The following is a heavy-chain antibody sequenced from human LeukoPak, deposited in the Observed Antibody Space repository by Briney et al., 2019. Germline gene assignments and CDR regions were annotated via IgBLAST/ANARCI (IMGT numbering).Heavy chain of an antibody. Sequence: GGSLRLSCAASGFTFSSYSMNWVRQAPGKGLEWVSSTSGSSSYIYYADSVTGRFTISRDNAKNSLYLQMNSLRAEDTAVYYCARDDYDILGVIRQTLYYFDYWGQGTLVTVSS. D-gene: IGHD3-9*01. CDR3: ARDDYDILGVIRQTLYYFDY. V-gene: IGHV3-21*01. CDR1: GFTFSSYS. CDR2: TSGSSSYI. J-gene: IGHJ4*02.